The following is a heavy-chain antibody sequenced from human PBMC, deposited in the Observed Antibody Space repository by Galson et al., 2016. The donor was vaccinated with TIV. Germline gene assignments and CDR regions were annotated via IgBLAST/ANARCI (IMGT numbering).Heavy chain of an antibody. J-gene: IGHJ4*02. CDR1: GYTFTHYP. Sequence: SVKVSCKASGYTFTHYPIHWVRQAPGQRLEWMGWINAGNGNTKFSQKIKGRVTITTDTSASTAYMELTSLRSEDTAVYYCARPPYCGGDCYKYVLWGQGTLVTVSS. D-gene: IGHD2-21*02. CDR2: INAGNGNT. CDR3: ARPPYCGGDCYKYVL. V-gene: IGHV1-3*01.